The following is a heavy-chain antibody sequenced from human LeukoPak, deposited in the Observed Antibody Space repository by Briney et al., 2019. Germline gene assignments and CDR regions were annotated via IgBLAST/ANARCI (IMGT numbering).Heavy chain of an antibody. CDR2: MSYDGSNK. J-gene: IGHJ4*02. CDR1: GFTFSNYA. D-gene: IGHD4-17*01. Sequence: GGSLRLSCAASGFTFSNYAMHWVRQAPGKGLEWVALMSYDGSNKFYADSVKGRFTISRDNSKSTLYLQMNSLRAEDTAVYYCARGGVTTMTLRDLWLDYWGEGTLVTVSS. V-gene: IGHV3-30-3*01. CDR3: ARGGVTTMTLRDLWLDY.